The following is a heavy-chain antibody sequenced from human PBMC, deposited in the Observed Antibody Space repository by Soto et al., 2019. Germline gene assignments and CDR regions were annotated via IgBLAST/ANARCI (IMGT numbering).Heavy chain of an antibody. V-gene: IGHV3-30*18. Sequence: QVHLVESGGGVVQSGRPLRLSCVGSGFTFSNNAMHWVRQAPGKGLEWVAFISYDASEIFYADSVKGRFTISRDNPKNTLFLHMNSPRADDTAVYYCAKQRADYGSGADTFYFDSWGQGALVTVSS. CDR1: GFTFSNNA. CDR2: ISYDASEI. J-gene: IGHJ4*02. D-gene: IGHD3-10*01. CDR3: AKQRADYGSGADTFYFDS.